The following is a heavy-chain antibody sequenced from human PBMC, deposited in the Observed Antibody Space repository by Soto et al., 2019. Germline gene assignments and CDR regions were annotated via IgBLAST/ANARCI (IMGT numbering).Heavy chain of an antibody. CDR1: GFSVSSKY. J-gene: IGHJ6*04. CDR3: TRDDVHFNGDRYYGVTMDV. CDR2: IQSGGTT. V-gene: IGHV3-66*01. Sequence: EVQLVESGGDWVQPGGSLRLSCAASGFSVSSKYMSWVRQAPGKGLEWGSLIQSGGTTYYAGSVKGRFTISRDYSENTLFLQMNSLRVEDTAVYYCTRDDVHFNGDRYYGVTMDVWGKGTTVTVSA. D-gene: IGHD2-8*01.